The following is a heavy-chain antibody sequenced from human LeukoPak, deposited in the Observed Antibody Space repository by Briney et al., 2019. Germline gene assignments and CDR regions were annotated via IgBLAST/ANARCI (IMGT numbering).Heavy chain of an antibody. CDR3: AKERWYSGSFTGYDY. D-gene: IGHD1-26*01. CDR1: GFTFTSYS. Sequence: GGSLRLSCAASGFTFTSYSMNWVRQAPGKGLEWVSTISGGGGSTYYADSVKGRFTISRDNAKNSLYLQMNSLRAEDTALYYCAKERWYSGSFTGYDYWGQGTLVTVSS. J-gene: IGHJ4*02. V-gene: IGHV3-23*01. CDR2: ISGGGGST.